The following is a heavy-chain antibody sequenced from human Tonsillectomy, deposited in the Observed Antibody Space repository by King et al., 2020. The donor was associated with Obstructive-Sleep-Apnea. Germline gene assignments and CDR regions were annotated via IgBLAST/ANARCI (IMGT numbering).Heavy chain of an antibody. CDR3: ASFYDSSGYSGYYYYGMDV. CDR1: GGSISSSSYY. Sequence: VQLQESAPGLVKPSETLSLICTVSGGSISSSSYYWGWIRQSPGKGLEWIGSIYSSGSTYYNPSVKSRVTISVDTSKNQFSLKLNSVTAADTAVYYCASFYDSSGYSGYYYYGMDVWGQGTTVTVSS. J-gene: IGHJ6*02. D-gene: IGHD3-22*01. CDR2: IYSSGST. V-gene: IGHV4-39*07.